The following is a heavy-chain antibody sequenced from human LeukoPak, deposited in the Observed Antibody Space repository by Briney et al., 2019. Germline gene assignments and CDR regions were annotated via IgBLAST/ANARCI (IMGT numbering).Heavy chain of an antibody. CDR1: EFTFSSYA. CDR3: AKGPTMIGYFQH. Sequence: GGSLRLSCTASEFTFSSYAMHWVRQAPGKGLEWVALVSYDGDNEYYADSVKGRFTISRDNSKNTLYLQMNSLRPEDTAVYYCAKGPTMIGYFQHWGQGTLVTVSS. V-gene: IGHV3-30-3*01. D-gene: IGHD3-22*01. J-gene: IGHJ1*01. CDR2: VSYDGDNE.